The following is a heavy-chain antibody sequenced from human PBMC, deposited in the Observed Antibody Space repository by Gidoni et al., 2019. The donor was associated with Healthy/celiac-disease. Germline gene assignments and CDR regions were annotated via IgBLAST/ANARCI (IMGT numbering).Heavy chain of an antibody. D-gene: IGHD3-3*01. Sequence: EVQLLESGGGLVQPGGSLRLSCAASGFTFSSYAMSWVRQAPGKGLEWVSAISGSGGSTYYADSVKGRFTISRDNSKNTLYLQMNSLRAEDTAVYYCAKGTYYDFWSGPGGFDYWGQGTLVTVSS. CDR1: GFTFSSYA. V-gene: IGHV3-23*01. CDR2: ISGSGGST. J-gene: IGHJ4*02. CDR3: AKGTYYDFWSGPGGFDY.